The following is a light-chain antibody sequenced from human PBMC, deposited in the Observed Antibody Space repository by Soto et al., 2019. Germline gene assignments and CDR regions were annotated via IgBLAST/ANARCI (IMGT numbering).Light chain of an antibody. CDR3: QQYGDWPGA. CDR1: QSVGSK. V-gene: IGKV3D-15*01. CDR2: DAS. Sequence: IGMTQSPPALSVSPGERATLSCRASQSVGSKLAWYQQRPGQAPRLLICDASNRATGIPARFSGSGSGTEFSLTISSLQSEDFAVYSCQQYGDWPGAFGGGTKVDIK. J-gene: IGKJ4*01.